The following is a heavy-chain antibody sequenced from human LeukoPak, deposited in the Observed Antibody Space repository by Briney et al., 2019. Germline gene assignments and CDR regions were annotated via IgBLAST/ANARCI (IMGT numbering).Heavy chain of an antibody. CDR1: GFTFSSYW. J-gene: IGHJ2*01. V-gene: IGHV3-7*01. CDR2: IKQDGSDK. D-gene: IGHD2-2*01. CDR3: ARGCSSTSCYDWYFDL. Sequence: PGGSLRLSCAASGFTFSSYWMSWVRQAPGKGLEWVANIKQDGSDKYYVDSVKGRFTISRDNAKNSLYLQMNSLRAEDTAVYYCARGCSSTSCYDWYFDLWGRGTLVTVSS.